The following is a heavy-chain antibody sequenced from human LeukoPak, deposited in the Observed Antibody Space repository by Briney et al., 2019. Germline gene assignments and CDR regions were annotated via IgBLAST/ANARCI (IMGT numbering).Heavy chain of an antibody. CDR1: GFTFSSYS. J-gene: IGHJ6*03. Sequence: GGSLRLSCAASGFTFSSYSMNWVRQAPGKGLEWVSYISSSSSTIYYADSVKGRFTISRDNAKNSLYLQMNSLRAEDTAVYYCARARETYYDFWSGYYTGESTYYYYYMDVWGKGTTVTVSS. V-gene: IGHV3-48*04. CDR2: ISSSSSTI. CDR3: ARARETYYDFWSGYYTGESTYYYYYMDV. D-gene: IGHD3-3*01.